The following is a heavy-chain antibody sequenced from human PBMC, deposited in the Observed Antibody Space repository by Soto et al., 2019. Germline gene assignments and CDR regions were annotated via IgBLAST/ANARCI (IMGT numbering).Heavy chain of an antibody. CDR3: ASVRQLVGYFYYYMDV. J-gene: IGHJ6*03. CDR2: ISAYNGDT. D-gene: IGHD6-6*01. CDR1: GYTFTNYG. Sequence: QVQLLQSGAEVKKPGASVKVSCKASGYTFTNYGITWVRQAPGQGLEWMGWISAYNGDTHYTQRLQGRVTMTTDTSTSTAYMELRGLRSDDTAVYYCASVRQLVGYFYYYMDVGGKGTTVTVSS. V-gene: IGHV1-18*01.